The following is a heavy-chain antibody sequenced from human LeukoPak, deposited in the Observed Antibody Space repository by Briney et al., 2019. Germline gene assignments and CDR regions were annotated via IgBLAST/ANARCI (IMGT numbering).Heavy chain of an antibody. Sequence: GGSLRLSCAASGFTFSSYEMNWVRQAPGKGLECVSVIYSGGTTYYADSVKGRFTISRDNAKNSLYLQMNSLRAEDTAVYYCARREAATGKKYFQYWGQGTLVTVSS. CDR3: ARREAATGKKYFQY. J-gene: IGHJ1*01. D-gene: IGHD6-13*01. V-gene: IGHV3-48*03. CDR2: IYSGGTT. CDR1: GFTFSSYE.